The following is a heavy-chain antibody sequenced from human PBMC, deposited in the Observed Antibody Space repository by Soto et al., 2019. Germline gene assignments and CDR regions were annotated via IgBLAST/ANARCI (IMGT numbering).Heavy chain of an antibody. V-gene: IGHV1-2*04. CDR1: GYTFTGYY. CDR3: ARDGLVGATPAFDI. CDR2: INPNRGGT. J-gene: IGHJ3*02. Sequence: ASVKVSCQASGYTFTGYYMHWVRQAPGQGLEWMGWINPNRGGTNYAQKFQGWVTMTRDTSISTAYMELSRLRSDDTAVYYCARDGLVGATPAFDIWGQGTMVTVSS. D-gene: IGHD1-26*01.